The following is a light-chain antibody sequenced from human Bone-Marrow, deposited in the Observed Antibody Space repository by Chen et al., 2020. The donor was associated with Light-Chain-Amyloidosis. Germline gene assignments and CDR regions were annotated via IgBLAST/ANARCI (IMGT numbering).Light chain of an antibody. CDR1: QSITAN. V-gene: IGKV1-39*01. CDR2: AAS. J-gene: IGKJ2*01. CDR3: QQSSNSYN. Sequence: DIQMTQSPSSLSASVGDRVTITCRASQSITANYVNWYQQRPGTAPKLLISAASSLQSGVSSRFSGSGSGTDFTLTITRLQPEDFATYYCQQSSNSYNFGQGTKVEMK.